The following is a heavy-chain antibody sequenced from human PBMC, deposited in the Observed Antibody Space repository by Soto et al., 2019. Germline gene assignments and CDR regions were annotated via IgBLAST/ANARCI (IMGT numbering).Heavy chain of an antibody. Sequence: SETLSLTCTVSGGSISSTGYYWGWIRQAPGKGLEWIGSIYYSGSTSYNPSLQSRVTMSVDTSKNQFSLKVSSVTAADTAVYYCARGTAFDIWGQGTMVTVSS. CDR3: ARGTAFDI. D-gene: IGHD1-1*01. J-gene: IGHJ3*02. V-gene: IGHV4-39*01. CDR2: IYYSGST. CDR1: GGSISSTGYY.